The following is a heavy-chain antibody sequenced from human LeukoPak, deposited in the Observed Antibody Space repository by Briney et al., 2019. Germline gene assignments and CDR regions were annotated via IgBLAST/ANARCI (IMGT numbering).Heavy chain of an antibody. CDR1: GFTFSSYA. D-gene: IGHD3-22*01. CDR3: ARGDHYYDSSDDAFDI. V-gene: IGHV3-30-3*01. J-gene: IGHJ3*02. CDR2: ISYDGSNK. Sequence: GRSLRLSCAASGFTFSSYAMHWVRQAPGKGLEWVAVISYDGSNKYYADSVKGRFTISRDNSKNTLYLQMNSLRAEDTAVYYCARGDHYYDSSDDAFDIWGQGTMVTVSS.